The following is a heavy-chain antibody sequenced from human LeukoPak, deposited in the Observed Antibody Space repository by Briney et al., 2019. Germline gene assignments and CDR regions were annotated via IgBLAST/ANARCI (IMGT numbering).Heavy chain of an antibody. J-gene: IGHJ3*02. V-gene: IGHV3-23*01. CDR2: VSSGGGGT. D-gene: IGHD5/OR15-5a*01. CDR3: ARDLTLGTLVSAFDI. CDR1: GFTFSSYS. Sequence: PGGSLRLSCAASGFTFSSYSMSWVRQAPGKGLEWVSGVSSGGGGTYYADSVKGRFTISRDNSKNTLYLQMNSLRAEDTAVYYCARDLTLGTLVSAFDIWGQGTMVTVSS.